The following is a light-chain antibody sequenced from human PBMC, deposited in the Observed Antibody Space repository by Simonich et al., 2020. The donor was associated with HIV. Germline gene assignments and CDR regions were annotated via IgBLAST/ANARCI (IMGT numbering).Light chain of an antibody. Sequence: EIVLTQSPATLSLSPGERPTLSCGASQSVSSSYLAWYQQKPGLAPRLLIYDASSSATGIPARFSGSGSGTEFTLTINSLQSGDFAVYYCQHYNNWPPWTFGQGTKVEIK. CDR3: QHYNNWPPWT. V-gene: IGKV3D-20*01. CDR1: QSVSSSY. CDR2: DAS. J-gene: IGKJ1*01.